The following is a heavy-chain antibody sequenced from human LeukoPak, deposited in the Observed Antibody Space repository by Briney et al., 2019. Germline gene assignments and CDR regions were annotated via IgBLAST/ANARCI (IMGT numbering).Heavy chain of an antibody. V-gene: IGHV3-30*07. Sequence: PGRSLRLSCAASGFTFSAYEMHWVRQAPGKGLEWVAVISHDGSNKFYADSVKGRLTISRDNSKNTLYLQMNSLRVEDTAVYYCATRIATASGNYWGQGTLVTVSS. D-gene: IGHD6-13*01. CDR2: ISHDGSNK. CDR3: ATRIATASGNY. CDR1: GFTFSAYE. J-gene: IGHJ4*02.